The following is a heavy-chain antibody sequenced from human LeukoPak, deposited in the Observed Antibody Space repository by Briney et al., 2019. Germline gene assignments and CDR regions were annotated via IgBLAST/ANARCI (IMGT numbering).Heavy chain of an antibody. J-gene: IGHJ4*02. CDR2: INHSGST. CDR3: ARGNVNYDILTGYSLSFDY. Sequence: PSETLSLTCAVYGGSFSGYYWSWIRQPPGKGLEWIWEINHSGSTNYNPSLKSRVTISVDTSKNQFSLKLSSVTAADTAVYYCARGNVNYDILTGYSLSFDYWGQGTLVTVSS. D-gene: IGHD3-9*01. V-gene: IGHV4-34*01. CDR1: GGSFSGYY.